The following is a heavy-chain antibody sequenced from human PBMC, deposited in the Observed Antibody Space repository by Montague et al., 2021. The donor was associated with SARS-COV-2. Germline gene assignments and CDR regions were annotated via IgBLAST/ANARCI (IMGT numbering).Heavy chain of an antibody. V-gene: IGHV4-59*07. CDR3: ARVARYCTNGVCQTYYYYGMDV. Sequence: SDTLSLTCVVSGGSTNYYYWSWIRQSPGKGLEWIGYMYYSGSTNYNPSLKCRVTMSIDRSKNQFSLKLRSVTAADTAVYYCARVARYCTNGVCQTYYYYGMDVWGQGTTVTVSS. CDR1: GGSTNYYY. CDR2: MYYSGST. J-gene: IGHJ6*02. D-gene: IGHD2-8*01.